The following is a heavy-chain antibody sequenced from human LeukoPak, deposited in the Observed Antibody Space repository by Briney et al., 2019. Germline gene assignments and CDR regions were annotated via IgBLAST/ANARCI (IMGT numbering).Heavy chain of an antibody. CDR3: ARVDCSGGSCYNY. V-gene: IGHV4-59*01. CDR2: IYYSGST. J-gene: IGHJ4*02. Sequence: SETLSLTCTVSGGSISSYYWSWIRQPPGKGLEWIGYIYYSGSTNYNPSLKSRVTISVDTSKNQFSLKLSSVTAADTAVYYCARVDCSGGSCYNYRGQGTLVTVSS. CDR1: GGSISSYY. D-gene: IGHD2-15*01.